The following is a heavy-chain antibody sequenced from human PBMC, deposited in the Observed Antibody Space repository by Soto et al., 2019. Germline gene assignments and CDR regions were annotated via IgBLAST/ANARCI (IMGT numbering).Heavy chain of an antibody. CDR1: GFTFSDYA. CDR3: AKGGRQWLVTSDFNY. CDR2: VSHDGRNT. V-gene: IGHV3-30*18. J-gene: IGHJ4*02. D-gene: IGHD6-19*01. Sequence: VQLVESGGGVVQPGRSLRLSCAASGFTFSDYAMHWVRQAPGKGLGWVAVVSHDGRNTHYADSVKGRFTISRDSSKNTLSLEMTSLRAEDTAVYYCAKGGRQWLVTSDFNYWGQGALVTVSS.